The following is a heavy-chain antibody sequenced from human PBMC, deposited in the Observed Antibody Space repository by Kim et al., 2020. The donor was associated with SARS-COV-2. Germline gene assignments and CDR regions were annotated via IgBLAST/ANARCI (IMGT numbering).Heavy chain of an antibody. Sequence: DYAESVKGRFTISRDNSKNTLFLQVSSLRVEDTAVYYCVKDCGSVIRDFRFWGQGTLVTVSS. D-gene: IGHD2-21*01. CDR3: VKDCGSVIRDFRF. J-gene: IGHJ4*02. V-gene: IGHV3-64D*06.